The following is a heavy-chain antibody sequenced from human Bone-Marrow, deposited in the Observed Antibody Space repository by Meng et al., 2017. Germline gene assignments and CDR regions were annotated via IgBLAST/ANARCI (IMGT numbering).Heavy chain of an antibody. J-gene: IGHJ5*02. CDR1: GGTFSSYA. CDR3: ASLTYGSGLPGVDGP. CDR2: IIPIFGTA. Sequence: VKVSCKASGGTFSSYAISWVRQAPGQGLEWMGGIIPIFGTANYAQKFQGRVTITADESTSTAYMELSSLRSEDTAVYYCASLTYGSGLPGVDGPWGQGTLVTVSS. D-gene: IGHD3-10*01. V-gene: IGHV1-69*13.